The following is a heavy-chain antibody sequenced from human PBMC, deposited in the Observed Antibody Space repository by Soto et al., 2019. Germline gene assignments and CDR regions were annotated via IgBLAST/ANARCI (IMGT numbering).Heavy chain of an antibody. Sequence: GESLKISCKGSGYSFTSYWIGWLRQMPGKGLEWMGIIYPGDSDTRYSPSFQGQVTISADKSISTAYLQWSSLKASDTAMYYCARLADDYGDYVTDYYYYYYMDVWGKGT. J-gene: IGHJ6*03. CDR3: ARLADDYGDYVTDYYYYYYMDV. V-gene: IGHV5-51*01. CDR1: GYSFTSYW. CDR2: IYPGDSDT. D-gene: IGHD4-17*01.